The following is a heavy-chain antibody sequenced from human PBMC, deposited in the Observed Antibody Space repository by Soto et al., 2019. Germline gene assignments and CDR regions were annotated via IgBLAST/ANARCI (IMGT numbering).Heavy chain of an antibody. J-gene: IGHJ4*02. Sequence: SETLSLTCAVYGGSFSGYYWSWIRQPPGKGLEWIGEINHSGSTNYNPSLKSRVTISVDTSKNQFSLKLNSVTAADTAVYYCARGVIVGATYFDYWGQGTLGTVS. V-gene: IGHV4-34*01. CDR3: ARGVIVGATYFDY. CDR1: GGSFSGYY. D-gene: IGHD1-26*01. CDR2: INHSGST.